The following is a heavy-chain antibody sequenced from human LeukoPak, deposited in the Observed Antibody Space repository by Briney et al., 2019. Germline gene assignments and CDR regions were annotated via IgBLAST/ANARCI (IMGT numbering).Heavy chain of an antibody. D-gene: IGHD2-2*01. Sequence: PGGSLRLSCAASGFTFSSYEMNWVRQAPGKGLEWVSYISSSGSTIYYADSVKGRFTISRDNAKKSLYLQMNSLRAEDTAVYYCARPRGCGSSRCNNFDYWGQGTLVTVSS. J-gene: IGHJ4*02. V-gene: IGHV3-48*03. CDR3: ARPRGCGSSRCNNFDY. CDR2: ISSSGSTI. CDR1: GFTFSSYE.